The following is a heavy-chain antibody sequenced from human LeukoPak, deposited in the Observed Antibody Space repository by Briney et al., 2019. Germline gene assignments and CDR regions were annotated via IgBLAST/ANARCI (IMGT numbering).Heavy chain of an antibody. D-gene: IGHD5-24*01. CDR3: AKDDGWVQYAN. V-gene: IGHV4-61*02. Sequence: NPSQTLSLTCTVSGGSISSGRYYWSWIRQPAGKGLEWIGRIYTSGSTNYNPSLKSRVTISVDTSKNQFSLKLSSVTAADTAVYYCAKDDGWVQYANWGQGTLVTVSS. CDR1: GGSISSGRYY. J-gene: IGHJ4*02. CDR2: IYTSGST.